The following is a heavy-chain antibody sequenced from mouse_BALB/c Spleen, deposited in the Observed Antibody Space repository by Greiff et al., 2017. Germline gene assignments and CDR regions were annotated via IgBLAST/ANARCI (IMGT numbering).Heavy chain of an antibody. CDR1: GYTFTDYA. J-gene: IGHJ4*01. CDR3: ARGPTTVVATRDAMDY. V-gene: IGHV1-67*01. D-gene: IGHD1-1*01. CDR2: ISTYNGNT. Sequence: VHLVESGPEVVRPGVSVKISCKGSGYTFTDYAMHWVKQSHAKSLEWIGVISTYNGNTNYNQKFKGKATMTVDKSSSTAYMELARLTSEDSAIYYCARGPTTVVATRDAMDYWGQGTSVTVSS.